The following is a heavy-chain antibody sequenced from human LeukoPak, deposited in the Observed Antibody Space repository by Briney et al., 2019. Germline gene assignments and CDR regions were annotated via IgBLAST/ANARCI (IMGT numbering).Heavy chain of an antibody. CDR1: GFTFSTYA. V-gene: IGHV3-23*01. J-gene: IGHJ4*02. CDR3: AKRPDCSTTNCFRFEY. CDR2: ISGDGGST. Sequence: GRSLRLSCAASGFTFSTYAMSWVRQAPGQGLEWVSSISGDGGSTYYAESVKGRFTISRDNSKNTLYLQMNSLRAEDTAVYYCAKRPDCSTTNCFRFEYWGQGTLVTVSS. D-gene: IGHD2-2*01.